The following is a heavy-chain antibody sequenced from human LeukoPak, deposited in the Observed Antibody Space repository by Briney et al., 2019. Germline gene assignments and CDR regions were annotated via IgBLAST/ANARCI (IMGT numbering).Heavy chain of an antibody. CDR2: INPRDGET. D-gene: IGHD2-15*01. J-gene: IGHJ5*02. V-gene: IGHV1-2*06. CDR1: GYNFAGYY. Sequence: ASVKVSCKASGYNFAGYYIHWVRQAPGQGLEWMGRINPRDGETNFAQKFQGRVTMTEDTSISTAYMELSRLRSDDTAIYYCAKDTAAFCSGGSCFVDNRFDPWGQGTLVTVSS. CDR3: AKDTAAFCSGGSCFVDNRFDP.